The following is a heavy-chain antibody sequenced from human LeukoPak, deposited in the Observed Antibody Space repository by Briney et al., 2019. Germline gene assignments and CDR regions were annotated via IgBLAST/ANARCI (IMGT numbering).Heavy chain of an antibody. CDR3: ARYGSGNDY. D-gene: IGHD3-10*01. Sequence: GGSLRLSCAAPGYTFSSYAMHWVRQVPGKGLEYVSAISSNGDITHYTDSVKGRFIISRDNSKNTLYLQMGSLRAEDMAVYYCARYGSGNDYWGQGTLVTVSS. CDR1: GYTFSSYA. V-gene: IGHV3-64*02. J-gene: IGHJ4*02. CDR2: ISSNGDIT.